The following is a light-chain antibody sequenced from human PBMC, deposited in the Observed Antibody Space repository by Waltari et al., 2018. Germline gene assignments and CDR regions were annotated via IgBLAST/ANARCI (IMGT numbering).Light chain of an antibody. CDR1: QGISSY. Sequence: DIQLTQSPSFLSASVGDRVTLTCRAIQGISSYLAWYQQKPGKAPKLLIYAASTLKSGVPSRFSGSGSGTEFTLTISSLQPEDFATYHCQQLDSYPITFGPGSKVDIK. J-gene: IGKJ3*01. CDR3: QQLDSYPIT. V-gene: IGKV1-9*01. CDR2: AAS.